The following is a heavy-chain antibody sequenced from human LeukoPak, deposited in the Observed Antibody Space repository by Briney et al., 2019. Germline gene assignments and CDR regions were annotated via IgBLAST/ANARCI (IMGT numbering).Heavy chain of an antibody. D-gene: IGHD6-19*01. CDR3: AKVRWDNSGWYYLDS. J-gene: IGHJ4*02. Sequence: GGSLRLSCAASGFTFSDYYMSWIRQAPGKGLEWVSYISSSGSTIYYADSVKGRFTISRDNSKSTLLLQMNSLRAEDTAVYYCAKVRWDNSGWYYLDSWGQGTLVTVSS. V-gene: IGHV3-11*04. CDR1: GFTFSDYY. CDR2: ISSSGSTI.